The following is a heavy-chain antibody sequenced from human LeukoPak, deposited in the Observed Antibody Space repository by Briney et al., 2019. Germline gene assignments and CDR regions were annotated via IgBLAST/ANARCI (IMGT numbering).Heavy chain of an antibody. CDR2: ISGSGGST. J-gene: IGHJ2*01. CDR1: GFTFSSYA. CDR3: ARDRLAVAGPNWYFDL. V-gene: IGHV3-23*01. Sequence: PGGSLRLSCAASGFTFSSYAMSWVRQAPGKGLEWVSAISGSGGSTYYADSVKGRFTISRDNSKNTLYLQMNSLRAEDTAVYYCARDRLAVAGPNWYFDLWGRGTLVTVSS. D-gene: IGHD6-19*01.